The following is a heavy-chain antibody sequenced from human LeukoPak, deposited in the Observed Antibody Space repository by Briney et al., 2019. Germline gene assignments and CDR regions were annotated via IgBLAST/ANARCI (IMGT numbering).Heavy chain of an antibody. V-gene: IGHV4-31*03. D-gene: IGHD6-25*01. CDR2: IYYSGST. Sequence: SQTLSLTCTVSGSSMSSGGYYWSWIRQHPGKGLEWIGYIYYSGSTYYNPSLKSRVTISVDTSKNQFSLKLSSVTAADTAVYYCARSSGVFLFDYWGQGTLVTVSS. CDR3: ARSSGVFLFDY. J-gene: IGHJ4*02. CDR1: GSSMSSGGYY.